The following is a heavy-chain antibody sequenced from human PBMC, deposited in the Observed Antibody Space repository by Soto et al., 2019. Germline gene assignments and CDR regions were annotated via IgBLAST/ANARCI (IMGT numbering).Heavy chain of an antibody. D-gene: IGHD2-21*01. Sequence: QLQESGPGLLKPSETLSLTCSVSGGSVSTGMKYWGWVRQPPGKAQEFIGYMYKKGGHLLNSSLKSGVTLSMETSKHQFTLTCSAVTAADTSVYFCMKAHESGDFLSMSVWGPGTTAT. CDR1: GGSVSTGMKY. CDR3: MKAHESGDFLSMSV. V-gene: IGHV4-61*01. CDR2: MYKKGGH. J-gene: IGHJ6*02.